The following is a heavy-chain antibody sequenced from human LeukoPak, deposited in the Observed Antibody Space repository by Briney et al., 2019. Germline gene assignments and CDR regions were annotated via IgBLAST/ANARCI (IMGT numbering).Heavy chain of an antibody. CDR1: GGSFSGYY. D-gene: IGHD4-17*01. V-gene: IGHV4-34*01. CDR2: INHSGST. Sequence: SETLSLTCAVYGGSFSGYYWSWIRQPPGKGLEWIGEINHSGSTNYNPSLKSRVTISVDTSKNQFSLKLGSVTAADTAVYYCARTTVRNRIDYWGQGTLVTVSS. J-gene: IGHJ4*02. CDR3: ARTTVRNRIDY.